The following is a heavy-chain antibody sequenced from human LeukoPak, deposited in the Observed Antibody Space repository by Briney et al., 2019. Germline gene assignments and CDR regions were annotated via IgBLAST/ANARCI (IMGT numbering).Heavy chain of an antibody. CDR2: IYSGGST. J-gene: IGHJ3*02. CDR1: GFTVSSNY. Sequence: GGSLRLSCAASGFTVSSNYMSWVRQAPGKGLEWVSVIYSGGSTYYADSVKGRFTISRDNSKNTLYLQMNSLRAEDTAVYYCARPLDTSLANPFDIWGHGTMVTVSS. D-gene: IGHD3-16*01. CDR3: ARPLDTSLANPFDI. V-gene: IGHV3-66*04.